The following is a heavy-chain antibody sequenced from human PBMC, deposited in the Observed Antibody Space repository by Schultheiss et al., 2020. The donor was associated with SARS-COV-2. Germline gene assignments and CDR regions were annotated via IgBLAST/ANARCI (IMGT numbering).Heavy chain of an antibody. CDR2: IYISGST. CDR1: GGSIRSGSYY. D-gene: IGHD3-10*01. Sequence: SETLSLTCTVSGGSIRSGSYYWSWIRQSAGKGLEWIGRIYISGSTNYNPSLKSRVTISVDTSKNQFSLKVSSVTAADTAVYYCSRVAHYHGMAVWGQGTTVTVSS. V-gene: IGHV4-61*02. CDR3: SRVAHYHGMAV. J-gene: IGHJ6*02.